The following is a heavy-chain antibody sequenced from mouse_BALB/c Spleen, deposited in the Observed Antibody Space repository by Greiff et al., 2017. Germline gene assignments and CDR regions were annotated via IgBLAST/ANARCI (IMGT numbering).Heavy chain of an antibody. CDR3: ARYRTTADWYFDV. CDR1: GDSITSGY. J-gene: IGHJ1*01. Sequence: VQLQQSGPSLVKPSQTLSLTCSVTGDSITSGYWNWIRKFPGNKLEYMGYISYSGSTYYNPSLKSRISITRDTSKNQYYLQLNSVTTEDTATYYCARYRTTADWYFDVWGAGTTVTVSS. CDR2: ISYSGST. V-gene: IGHV3-8*02. D-gene: IGHD1-2*01.